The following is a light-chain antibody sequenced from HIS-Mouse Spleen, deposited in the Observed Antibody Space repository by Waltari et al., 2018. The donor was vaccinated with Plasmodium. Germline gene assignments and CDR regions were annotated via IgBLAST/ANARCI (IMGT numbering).Light chain of an antibody. V-gene: IGLV1-51*01. J-gene: IGLJ2*01. CDR3: GTWDSSLSAGVV. Sequence: QSVLTQPPSVSAAPGQKVTISCPGSSPNIGNNYVSWYQQLPGTAPKLPIYDNNKRPSGIPDRFSGSKSGTSATLGITGLQTGDEADYYCGTWDSSLSAGVVFGGGTKLTVL. CDR1: SPNIGNNY. CDR2: DNN.